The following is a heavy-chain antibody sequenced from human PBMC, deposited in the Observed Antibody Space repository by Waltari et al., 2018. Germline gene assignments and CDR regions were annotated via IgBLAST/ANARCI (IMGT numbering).Heavy chain of an antibody. CDR1: GFTCSLSG. J-gene: IGHJ6*02. D-gene: IGHD3-9*01. Sequence: EVQLLESGGGLVKPGRSLRLPCTATGFTCSLSGPNCVRQAPGKGLEWVSSNSCNSNYIKYADSVKGRFTIFRDNAKNSVYLQMNYLRAEDTALYYCARDFTVGEIFYPHYYYHGMDVWGQGTTVTVSS. CDR3: ARDFTVGEIFYPHYYYHGMDV. V-gene: IGHV3-21*01. CDR2: NSCNSNYI.